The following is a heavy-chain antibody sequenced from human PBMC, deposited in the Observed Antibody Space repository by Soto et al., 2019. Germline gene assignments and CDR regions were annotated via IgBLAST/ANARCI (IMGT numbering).Heavy chain of an antibody. V-gene: IGHV3-30*18. Sequence: QVQLVESGGGVVQPGRSLRLSCAASGFTFSSYGMHWVRQAPGKGLEWVAVISYDGSNKYYADSVKGRFTISRDNSKNTLYLQMNSLRAEDTAVYYCAKERLVGATMTTFDYWGQGTLVTVSS. J-gene: IGHJ4*02. CDR1: GFTFSSYG. CDR3: AKERLVGATMTTFDY. D-gene: IGHD1-26*01. CDR2: ISYDGSNK.